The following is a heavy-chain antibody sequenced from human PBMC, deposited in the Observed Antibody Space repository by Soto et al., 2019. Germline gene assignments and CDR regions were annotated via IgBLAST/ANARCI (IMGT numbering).Heavy chain of an antibody. CDR1: GFTFASND. J-gene: IGHJ5*02. CDR2: MNANGDAT. V-gene: IGHV1-8*01. CDR3: AREVVVGGSLWLDP. Sequence: QVQLVQSGAEVKKPGASVKVSCKASGFTFASNDINWVRQAPGQGLQWMGWMNANGDATDSPQEFKGRVSMTWNASISTAYLELHNLKSADTAVYYCAREVVVGGSLWLDPWGQGSLVTVSS. D-gene: IGHD2-15*01.